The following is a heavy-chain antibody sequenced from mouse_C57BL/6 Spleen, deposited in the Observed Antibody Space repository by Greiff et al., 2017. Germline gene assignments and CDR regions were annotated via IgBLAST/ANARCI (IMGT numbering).Heavy chain of an antibody. J-gene: IGHJ3*01. CDR1: GYTFTSYW. Sequence: QVQLQQPGAELVKPGASVKMSCKASGYTFTSYWIAWVKPRPGQGLEWIGDIYPGSGSTNYNEKFKSKATLTVDTSPSTAYMQLSSLTSEDFAGYYCARSEESAWFAYWGQGTLVTVSA. CDR2: IYPGSGST. V-gene: IGHV1-55*01. CDR3: ARSEESAWFAY.